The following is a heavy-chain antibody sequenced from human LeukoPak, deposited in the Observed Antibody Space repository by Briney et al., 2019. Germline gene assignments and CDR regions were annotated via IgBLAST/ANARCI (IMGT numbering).Heavy chain of an antibody. J-gene: IGHJ5*02. CDR1: GFTISSYW. CDR3: ARDPIVDYYGSGSYYDNWFDP. Sequence: PGGSLRLSCAASGFTISSYWMHWVRQAPGKGLVWVSRINSDGSSTSYADSEKGRFTISRDNAKNTLYLQMNSLRAEDTAVYYCARDPIVDYYGSGSYYDNWFDPWGQGTLVTVSS. D-gene: IGHD3-10*01. V-gene: IGHV3-74*01. CDR2: INSDGSST.